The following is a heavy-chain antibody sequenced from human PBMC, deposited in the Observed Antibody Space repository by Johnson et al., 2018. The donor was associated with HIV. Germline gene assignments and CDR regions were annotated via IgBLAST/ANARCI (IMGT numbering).Heavy chain of an antibody. CDR2: IKSKTDGGTT. J-gene: IGHJ3*02. Sequence: VQLVESGGGLVKPGGSLRLSCAASGFTFSNAWMSWVRQAPGKGLEWVGRIKSKTDGGTTDYAAPVTGRFTISRDDSKNTLYLQMNSLKTEDTAVYYCTTDREYSSSWTGAFDIWGQGTMVTVSS. CDR1: GFTFSNAW. D-gene: IGHD6-13*01. CDR3: TTDREYSSSWTGAFDI. V-gene: IGHV3-15*01.